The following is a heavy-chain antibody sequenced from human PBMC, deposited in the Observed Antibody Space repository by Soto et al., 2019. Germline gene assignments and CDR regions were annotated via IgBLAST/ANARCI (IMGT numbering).Heavy chain of an antibody. J-gene: IGHJ3*02. CDR3: ASRSYDLKAFDI. CDR1: GFTVSSNY. V-gene: IGHV3-66*02. Sequence: GGSLRLSCAASGFTVSSNYMSWVRQAPGKGLEWVSVIYSGGSTYYADSVKGRFTISRDNSKNTLYLQMNSLRAEDTAVYYWASRSYDLKAFDIWGQGTMVTVSS. D-gene: IGHD3-3*01. CDR2: IYSGGST.